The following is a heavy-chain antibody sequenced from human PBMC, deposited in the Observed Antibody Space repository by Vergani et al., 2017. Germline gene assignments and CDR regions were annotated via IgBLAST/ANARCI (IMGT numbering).Heavy chain of an antibody. D-gene: IGHD3-10*01. CDR3: ARGRYYYGSGSLDAFDI. J-gene: IGHJ3*02. CDR1: GFSLSTSGMR. Sequence: QVTLKESGPVLVKPTETLTLTCTFSGFSLSTSGMRVSWIRQPPGKALEWLACIDWDDDKFYSTSLKTRLTISKDTSKNQVVLTMTNMDPVDTATYYCARGRYYYGSGSLDAFDIWGQGTMVTVSS. CDR2: IDWDDDK. V-gene: IGHV2-70*04.